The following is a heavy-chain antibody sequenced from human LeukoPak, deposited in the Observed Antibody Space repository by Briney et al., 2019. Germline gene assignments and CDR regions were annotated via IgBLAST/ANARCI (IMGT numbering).Heavy chain of an antibody. CDR1: GYTFTSYG. Sequence: GASVKVSCKASGYTFTSYGISWVRQAPGQGLEWMGWISAYNGNTNYAQKLQGRVTMTTDTSTSTAYMELRSLRSDDTAVYYCARVWGQSSVPLGVVPAAPYYYYYGMDVWGQGTTVTVSS. CDR3: ARVWGQSSVPLGVVPAAPYYYYYGMDV. J-gene: IGHJ6*02. V-gene: IGHV1-18*01. CDR2: ISAYNGNT. D-gene: IGHD2-2*01.